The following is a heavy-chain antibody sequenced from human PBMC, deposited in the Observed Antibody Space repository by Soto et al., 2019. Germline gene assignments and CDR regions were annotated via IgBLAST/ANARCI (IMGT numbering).Heavy chain of an antibody. CDR3: ARGRGYCSGGSCYGYYYYYGMDV. Sequence: PSETLSLTCAVYGGSFSGYYWSWIRQPPGKGLEWIGEINHSGSTNYNPSLKSRVTISVDTSKNQFSLKLSSVTAADTAVYYCARGRGYCSGGSCYGYYYYYGMDVWGQRTTVTVSS. CDR1: GGSFSGYY. V-gene: IGHV4-34*01. D-gene: IGHD2-15*01. J-gene: IGHJ6*02. CDR2: INHSGST.